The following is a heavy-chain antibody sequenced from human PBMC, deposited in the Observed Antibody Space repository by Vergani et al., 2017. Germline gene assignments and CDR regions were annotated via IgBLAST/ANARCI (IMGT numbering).Heavy chain of an antibody. Sequence: QVQLQESGPGLVKPPGTLSLTSAVSGDSTSSNNCWTWVRQPPGKGLDGFGEICHTEDTKYSPSLKSRVTVSVDESRNLFSLRLNSVTAADTAVYYCATIGYRRWGYYFDYWGQGILVTVSS. CDR1: GDSTSSNNC. D-gene: IGHD2-2*02. CDR2: ICHTEDT. V-gene: IGHV4-4*03. CDR3: ATIGYRRWGYYFDY. J-gene: IGHJ4*02.